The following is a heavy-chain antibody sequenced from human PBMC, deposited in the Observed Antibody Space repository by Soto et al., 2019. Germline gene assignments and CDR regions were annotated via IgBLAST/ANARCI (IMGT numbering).Heavy chain of an antibody. CDR1: GFTFSSYG. J-gene: IGHJ4*02. D-gene: IGHD2-15*01. CDR2: IWYDGSNK. V-gene: IGHV3-33*01. CDR3: ARDSLPGYCSGGSCYLFDY. Sequence: GGSLRLSCAASGFTFSSYGMHWVRQAPGKGLEWVAVIWYDGSNKYYADSVKGRFTISRDNSKNTLYLQMNSLRAEDTAVYYCARDSLPGYCSGGSCYLFDYWGQGTLVTVSS.